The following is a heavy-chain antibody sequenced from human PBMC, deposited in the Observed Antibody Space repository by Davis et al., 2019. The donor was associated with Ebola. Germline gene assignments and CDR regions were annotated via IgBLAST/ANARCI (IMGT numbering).Heavy chain of an antibody. V-gene: IGHV3-33*01. CDR1: GFTFSSYG. CDR3: AREWVEWRVAASPLERGMDV. Sequence: GESLKISCAASGFTFSSYGMHWVRQAPGKGLEWVAVIWYDGSNKYYADSVKGRFTISRDNSKNTLYLQMNSLRAEDTAVYYCAREWVEWRVAASPLERGMDVWGQGTTVTVSS. D-gene: IGHD3-3*01. J-gene: IGHJ6*02. CDR2: IWYDGSNK.